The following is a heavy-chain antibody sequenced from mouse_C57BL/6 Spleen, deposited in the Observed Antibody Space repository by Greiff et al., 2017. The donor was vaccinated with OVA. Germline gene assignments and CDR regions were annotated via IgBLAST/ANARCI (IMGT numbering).Heavy chain of an antibody. CDR1: GYTFTSYG. J-gene: IGHJ3*01. Sequence: VQLKESGAELVRPGSSVKMSCKTSGYTFTSYGINWVKQRPGQGLEWIGYSYIGNGYTEYNEKFKGKATLTSDTSSSTAYMQLSSLTSEDSAISVCARVGYGAGAWFAYWGQGTLVTVSA. CDR2: SYIGNGYT. V-gene: IGHV1-58*01. D-gene: IGHD2-2*01. CDR3: ARVGYGAGAWFAY.